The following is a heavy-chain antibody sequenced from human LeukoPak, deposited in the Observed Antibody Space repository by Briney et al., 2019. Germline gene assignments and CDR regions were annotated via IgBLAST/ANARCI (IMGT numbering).Heavy chain of an antibody. CDR1: GDYIRSSSYY. V-gene: IGHV4-39*07. CDR2: IYYSVST. CDR3: ARESSVTVTY. Sequence: SETLSLTSTVSGDYIRSSSYYWGWIRQPPGKGLEWIVSIYYSVSTYYNPSLKSRVTISVDTSNDQFSLELTSVTAADTAVYYCARESSVTVTYWGQGTLVIVSS. D-gene: IGHD4-23*01. J-gene: IGHJ4*02.